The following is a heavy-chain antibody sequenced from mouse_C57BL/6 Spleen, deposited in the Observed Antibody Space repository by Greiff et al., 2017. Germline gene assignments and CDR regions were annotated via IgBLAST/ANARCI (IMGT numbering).Heavy chain of an antibody. V-gene: IGHV1-22*01. CDR2: INPNNGGT. J-gene: IGHJ2*01. Sequence: EVQLVESGPELVKPGASVKMSCKASGYTFTDYNMHWVKQSHGKSLEWIGYINPNNGGTSYNQKFKGKATLTVNKSSSTAYMELRSLTSEDSAVYYCARTYYGSPFDYWGQGTTLTVSS. CDR1: GYTFTDYN. CDR3: ARTYYGSPFDY. D-gene: IGHD1-1*01.